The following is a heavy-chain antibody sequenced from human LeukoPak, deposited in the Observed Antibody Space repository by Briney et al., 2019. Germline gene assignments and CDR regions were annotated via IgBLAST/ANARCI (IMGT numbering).Heavy chain of an antibody. CDR1: GFTFSSYG. V-gene: IGHV3-23*01. Sequence: GGSLRLSCAASGFTFSSYGMSWVRQAPGKGLEWVSAISGSGGSTYYADSVKGRFTISRDNAKNTLYLQMNSLRAEDTAVYYCARDQDGSGSYYNRIYYYYYMDVWGKGTTVTISS. J-gene: IGHJ6*03. CDR2: ISGSGGST. CDR3: ARDQDGSGSYYNRIYYYYYMDV. D-gene: IGHD3-10*01.